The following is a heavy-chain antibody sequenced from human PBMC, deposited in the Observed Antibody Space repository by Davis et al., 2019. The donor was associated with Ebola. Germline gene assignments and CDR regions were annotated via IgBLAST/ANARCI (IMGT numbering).Heavy chain of an antibody. V-gene: IGHV1-46*01. J-gene: IGHJ4*02. CDR2: INPSGGSA. D-gene: IGHD4-11*01. CDR3: ARDQATVTTAYCAY. Sequence: SVPVSRLHSGYTFTRHYLHWVRQAPGHGPEWMVIINPSGGSASYAQNFQGRVTMTRDTSTSTVYMELSSLRSEDTAVYYCARDQATVTTAYCAYWGQGTLVTVSS. CDR1: GYTFTRHY.